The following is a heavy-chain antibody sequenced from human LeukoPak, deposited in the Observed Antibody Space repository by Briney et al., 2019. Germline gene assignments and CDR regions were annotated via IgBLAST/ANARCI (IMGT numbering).Heavy chain of an antibody. J-gene: IGHJ3*02. CDR3: ARSAAGSAFDI. CDR2: IHTDWSIQ. D-gene: IGHD6-13*01. V-gene: IGHV3-74*01. CDR1: GFTFSSYS. Sequence: GGSLRLSCARSGFTFSSYSMQWVRQAPGKGLVWVSSIHTDWSIQNYAGSVKGRFTISRDNAKNTLYLQMNSLRAEDTAVYYCARSAAGSAFDIWGQGTMVTVSS.